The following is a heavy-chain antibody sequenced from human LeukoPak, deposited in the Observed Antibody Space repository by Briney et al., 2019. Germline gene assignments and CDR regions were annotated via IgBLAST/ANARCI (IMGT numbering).Heavy chain of an antibody. V-gene: IGHV3-7*05. CDR1: GFSFSSYW. D-gene: IGHD1-1*01. J-gene: IGHJ4*02. CDR3: ARVENPHYFDY. Sequence: RGSLRLSCAASGFSFSSYWMSWVRQAPGKGLEWVANIKQDGSEKYYVDSVKGRFTISRDNAKNSLYLQMNSPRAEDTAVYYCARVENPHYFDYWGQGTLATVSS. CDR2: IKQDGSEK.